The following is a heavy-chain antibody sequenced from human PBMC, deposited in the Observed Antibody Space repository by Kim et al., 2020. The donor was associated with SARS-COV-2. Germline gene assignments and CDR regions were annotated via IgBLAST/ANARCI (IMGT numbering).Heavy chain of an antibody. D-gene: IGHD6-13*01. CDR2: IIPIFGTA. J-gene: IGHJ6*02. CDR3: ATGGGAAAGTRVYYYYGMDV. Sequence: SVKVSCKASGGTFSSYAISWVRQAPGQGLEWMGGIIPIFGTANYAQKFQGRVTITADESTSTAYMELSSLRSEDTAVYYCATGGGAAAGTRVYYYYGMDVWGQGTTVTVSS. CDR1: GGTFSSYA. V-gene: IGHV1-69*13.